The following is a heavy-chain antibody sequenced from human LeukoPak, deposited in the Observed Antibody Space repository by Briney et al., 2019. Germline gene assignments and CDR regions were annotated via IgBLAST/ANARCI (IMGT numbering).Heavy chain of an antibody. D-gene: IGHD1-26*01. CDR2: INWNGGSI. Sequence: GGSLRLSCAASGFAFDDYGMSWVRQAPGKGLEWVSGINWNGGSIGYADSVKGRFTISRDNSKNTLYLQMNSLRAEDTAVYYCARELHLVGATPDAFDIWGQGTMVTVSS. J-gene: IGHJ3*02. CDR1: GFAFDDYG. CDR3: ARELHLVGATPDAFDI. V-gene: IGHV3-20*04.